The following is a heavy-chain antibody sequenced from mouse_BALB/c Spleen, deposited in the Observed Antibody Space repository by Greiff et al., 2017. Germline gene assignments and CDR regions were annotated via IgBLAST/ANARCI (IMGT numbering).Heavy chain of an antibody. CDR1: GFTFSSYA. D-gene: IGHD4-1*01. V-gene: IGHV5-6-5*01. J-gene: IGHJ3*01. CDR2: ISSGGST. Sequence: EVQRVESGGGLVKPGGSLKLSCAASGFTFSSYAMSWVRQTPEKRLEWVASISSGGSTYYPDSVKGRFTISRDNARNILYLQMSSLRSEDTAMYYCARDLGRFAYWGQGTLVTVSA. CDR3: ARDLGRFAY.